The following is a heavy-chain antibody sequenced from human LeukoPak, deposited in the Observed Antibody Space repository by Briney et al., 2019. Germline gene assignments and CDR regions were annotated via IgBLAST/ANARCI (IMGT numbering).Heavy chain of an antibody. CDR3: ARGIWDFWSGYSYNWFDP. D-gene: IGHD3-3*01. V-gene: IGHV4-30-4*08. Sequence: PSETLSLTCTVSGGSISSGDYYWSWIRQPPGKGLEWIGYIYYSGSTYYNPSLKSRVTISVDTSKNQFSLKLSSVTAADTAVYYCARGIWDFWSGYSYNWFDPRGQGTLVTVSS. J-gene: IGHJ5*02. CDR2: IYYSGST. CDR1: GGSISSGDYY.